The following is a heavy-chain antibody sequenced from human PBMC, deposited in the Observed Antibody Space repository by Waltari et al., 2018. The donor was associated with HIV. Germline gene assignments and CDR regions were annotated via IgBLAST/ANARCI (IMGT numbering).Heavy chain of an antibody. J-gene: IGHJ4*02. CDR3: ARDVDGGFSMIVGLLSY. V-gene: IGHV3-9*01. D-gene: IGHD3-22*01. Sequence: EVQLVESGGGLVQPGRSLRLSCSASGFTFDDYAMHWVRQGQGKGLVCVYGVCWNKVTIGSENAVKSRFTISRDNAKKLLYLQMNSVRAEETAFYYCARDVDGGFSMIVGLLSYWGQGTLVTVSS. CDR2: VCWNKVTI. CDR1: GFTFDDYA.